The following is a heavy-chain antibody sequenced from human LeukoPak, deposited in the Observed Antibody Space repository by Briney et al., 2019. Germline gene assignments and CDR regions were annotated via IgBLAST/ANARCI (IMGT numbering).Heavy chain of an antibody. CDR1: GFPFDSYA. CDR2: ISGSGGST. J-gene: IGHJ4*02. CDR3: AKGDIVGTTGENNFDY. D-gene: IGHD5-12*01. Sequence: GGPLRLSCAASGFPFDSYAMSWVRQAPGKVLKWVSAISGSGGSTYYADYVKGRFTISRDNSKNTLYLQMNSLRAEDTAVYYCAKGDIVGTTGENNFDYWGPGTLVTVSS. V-gene: IGHV3-23*01.